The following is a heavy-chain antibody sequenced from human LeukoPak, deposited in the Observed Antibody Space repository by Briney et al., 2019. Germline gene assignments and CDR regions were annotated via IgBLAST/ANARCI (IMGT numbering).Heavy chain of an antibody. J-gene: IGHJ4*02. CDR2: INPNSGGT. Sequence: ASVKVSCKASGYTFTGYYMHWVRQAPGQGLEWMGWINPNSGGTNYAQKLQGRVTMTTDTSTSTAYMELRSLRSDDTAVYYCARSTPFGGDLLDYWGQGTLVTVSS. CDR3: ARSTPFGGDLLDY. D-gene: IGHD4-17*01. V-gene: IGHV1-2*02. CDR1: GYTFTGYY.